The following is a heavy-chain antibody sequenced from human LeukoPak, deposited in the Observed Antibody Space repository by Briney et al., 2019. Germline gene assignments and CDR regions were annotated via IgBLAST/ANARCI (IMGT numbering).Heavy chain of an antibody. CDR3: AREVRKWTTTLYYYYGMDV. CDR1: GGSISSYY. V-gene: IGHV4-4*07. D-gene: IGHD4-17*01. CDR2: IYTSGST. Sequence: SETLSLTCTVSGGSISSYYWSWIRQPAGKGLEGIGRIYTSGSTNYNPSLKSRVTMSVDTSKNQFSLKLSSVTAADTAVYYCAREVRKWTTTLYYYYGMDVWGQGTTVTVSS. J-gene: IGHJ6*02.